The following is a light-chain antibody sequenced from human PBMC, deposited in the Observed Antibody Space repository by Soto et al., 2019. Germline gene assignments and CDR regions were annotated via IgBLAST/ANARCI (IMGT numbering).Light chain of an antibody. J-gene: IGKJ1*01. CDR2: KAS. Sequence: DIQMTQSPSTLSASVGDRVTIICRASQSISSWLAWYQQKGGKAPKLLISKASNLESGVPSRISGSGSGTEFTLTISSLQPDDFATYYCQQYTSYPWTFGQGTKVDIK. CDR1: QSISSW. CDR3: QQYTSYPWT. V-gene: IGKV1-5*03.